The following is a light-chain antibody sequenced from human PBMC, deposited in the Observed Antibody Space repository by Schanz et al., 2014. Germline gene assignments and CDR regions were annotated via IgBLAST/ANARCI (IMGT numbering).Light chain of an antibody. V-gene: IGKV1-39*01. J-gene: IGKJ3*01. Sequence: DVQMTQSPSSLSASVGDRVTITCRASQRISSYLNWYQQKPGKAPKFLIYAASNLQSGVPSRFSGSGSGTDFTLTIRSLQPDDFATYYCQQYNTYSVFTFGPGTRVDIK. CDR1: QRISSY. CDR2: AAS. CDR3: QQYNTYSVFT.